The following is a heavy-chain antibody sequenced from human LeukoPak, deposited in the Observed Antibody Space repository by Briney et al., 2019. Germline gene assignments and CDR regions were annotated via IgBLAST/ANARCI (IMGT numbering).Heavy chain of an antibody. CDR2: ISYDGSNK. D-gene: IGHD3-3*01. CDR3: ARDRGFLEWSYGMDV. J-gene: IGHJ6*02. CDR1: GLTFSSYA. Sequence: GGSLRLSCAASGLTFSSYAMHWVRQAPGKGLEWVAVISYDGSNKYYADSVKGRFTISRDNSKNTLYLQMNSLRAEDTAVYYCARDRGFLEWSYGMDVWGQGTTVTVSS. V-gene: IGHV3-30-3*01.